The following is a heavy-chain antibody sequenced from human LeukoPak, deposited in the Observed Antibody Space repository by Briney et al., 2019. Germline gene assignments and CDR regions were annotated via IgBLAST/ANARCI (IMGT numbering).Heavy chain of an antibody. Sequence: GGSLRLSCAASGFTFSSSAMHWVRQAPDKGLEWVAVISYDGSNKYYADSVKGRFTISRDNSKNTLYLQMNSLRADDTAVYYCAREDGGSYNFDYWGQGTLVTVSS. CDR3: AREDGGSYNFDY. CDR1: GFTFSSSA. V-gene: IGHV3-30-3*01. D-gene: IGHD1-26*01. CDR2: ISYDGSNK. J-gene: IGHJ4*02.